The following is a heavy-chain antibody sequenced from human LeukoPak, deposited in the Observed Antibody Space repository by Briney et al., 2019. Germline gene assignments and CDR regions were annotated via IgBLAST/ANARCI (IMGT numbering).Heavy chain of an antibody. CDR1: GFTFSSYS. CDR2: ISSSSSYI. Sequence: GGSLRLSCAASGFTFSSYSMNWVRQAPGKGLEWVSSISSSSSYIYYADSVKGRFTISRDNAKNSLYLQMNSLRAEDTALYYCARVPDSGSYSTNWFDPWGQGTLVTVSS. CDR3: ARVPDSGSYSTNWFDP. J-gene: IGHJ5*02. V-gene: IGHV3-21*04. D-gene: IGHD1-26*01.